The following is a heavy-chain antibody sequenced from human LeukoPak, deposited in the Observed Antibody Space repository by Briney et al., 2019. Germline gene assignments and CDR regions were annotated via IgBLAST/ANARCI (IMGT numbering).Heavy chain of an antibody. Sequence: PGGSLRLSCAASGFIFSDHYMSWIRQAPGKGLEWVSYIYPGGNNMYHTDSVKGLLTISRDNAKNSLYLQMNSLRVEDTAVYYCARGHYGLDYWGQGTLVTVSS. V-gene: IGHV3-11*01. CDR3: ARGHYGLDY. CDR1: GFIFSDHY. J-gene: IGHJ4*02. CDR2: IYPGGNNM. D-gene: IGHD3-16*01.